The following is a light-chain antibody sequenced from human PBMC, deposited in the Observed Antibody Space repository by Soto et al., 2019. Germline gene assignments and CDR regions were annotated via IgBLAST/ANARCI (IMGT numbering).Light chain of an antibody. CDR1: QSFIRSY. J-gene: IGKJ1*01. CDR2: GAS. CDR3: QHYGSSWT. V-gene: IGKV3-20*01. Sequence: IGCTQSPVTLSLSPGERATLSCRASQSFIRSYLAWYQQKPGQAPRLRIYGASSRATGIPDRFSGSGSGTDFTLTISRLEPEDFAVYYCQHYGSSWTFGQGTKVDIK.